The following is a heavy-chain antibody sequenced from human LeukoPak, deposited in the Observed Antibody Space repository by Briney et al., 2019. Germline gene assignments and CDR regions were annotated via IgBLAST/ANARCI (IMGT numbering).Heavy chain of an antibody. D-gene: IGHD3-3*01. J-gene: IGHJ3*02. V-gene: IGHV3-30-3*01. CDR1: GFTFSTYA. CDR2: ISYDGTNK. Sequence: GRSLRLSCTASGFTFSTYAMHWVRQAPGKGLEWVAVISYDGTNKYHADSMKGRFTISRDNSKNTLYLQMNSLRAEDTAVYYCARTYDFGIGPPGDAFDNWGQGTLVTVFS. CDR3: ARTYDFGIGPPGDAFDN.